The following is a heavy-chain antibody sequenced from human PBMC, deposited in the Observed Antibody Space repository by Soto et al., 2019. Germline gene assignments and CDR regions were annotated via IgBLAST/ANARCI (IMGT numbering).Heavy chain of an antibody. CDR2: ISYGGSNK. V-gene: IGHV3-30*18. Sequence: PGGSLRLSCAASGFTFSSCGMHWVRQAPGKGLEWVAVISYGGSNKYYADSVKGRFTISRDNSKNTLYLQMNNLRAEDTAVYYCAKDNCISTSCYRLYNWFDPWGQGT. J-gene: IGHJ5*02. CDR1: GFTFSSCG. D-gene: IGHD2-2*01. CDR3: AKDNCISTSCYRLYNWFDP.